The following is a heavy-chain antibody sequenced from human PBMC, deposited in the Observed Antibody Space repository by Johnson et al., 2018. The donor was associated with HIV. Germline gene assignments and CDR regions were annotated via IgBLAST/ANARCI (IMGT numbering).Heavy chain of an antibody. V-gene: IGHV3-30*02. J-gene: IGHJ3*02. CDR3: ARGDGYRRAFDI. CDR2: IRYDGSNK. CDR1: GFIFSSYG. Sequence: VQLVESGGGVVQPGRSRRLSCAASGFIFSSYGMHWVRQAPGKGLEWVAFIRYDGSNKYYAESVQGRFNISRDNPKNSLYLQMNSLRAEDTAVYYCARGDGYRRAFDIWGQGTMVTVSS. D-gene: IGHD1-1*01.